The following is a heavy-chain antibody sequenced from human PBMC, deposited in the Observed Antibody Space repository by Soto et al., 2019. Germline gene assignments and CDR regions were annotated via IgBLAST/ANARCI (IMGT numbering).Heavy chain of an antibody. J-gene: IGHJ3*02. V-gene: IGHV3-48*02. CDR3: AREGGRHCSPTRCYNAFDI. CDR2: ISSSSSTI. D-gene: IGHD2-2*02. Sequence: EVQLVESGGVLVQPGGSLRLSCVSSGFSFSAFSMNWVRQAPGKGLEWVSYISSSSSTIYYADSVKGRLIISRDNAKNSLFLQMDSLRDEDTAVYYCAREGGRHCSPTRCYNAFDIWGQGTMVTVSS. CDR1: GFSFSAFS.